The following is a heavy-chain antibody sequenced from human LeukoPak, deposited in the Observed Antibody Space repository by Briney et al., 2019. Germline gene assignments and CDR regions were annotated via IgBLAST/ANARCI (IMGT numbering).Heavy chain of an antibody. D-gene: IGHD6-6*01. CDR3: ARRIAAFNYGMDV. CDR2: IYYSGST. V-gene: IGHV4-59*01. J-gene: IGHJ6*02. Sequence: SSETLSLTCTVSGGSISSYYWSWIRQPPGKGLEWIGYIYYSGSTNYNPSLKSRVTISVDTSKSQFSLKLSSVTAADTAVYYCARRIAAFNYGMDVWGQGTTVTVSS. CDR1: GGSISSYY.